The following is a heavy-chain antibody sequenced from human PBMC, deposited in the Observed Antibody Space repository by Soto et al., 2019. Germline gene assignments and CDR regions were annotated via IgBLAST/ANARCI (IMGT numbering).Heavy chain of an antibody. D-gene: IGHD1-26*01. J-gene: IGHJ4*02. CDR2: IFYSGHL. CDR3: SPGGGGYRFDY. CDR1: GASFGTYY. V-gene: IGHV4-59*01. Sequence: QVQLQESGPGLVKPSETLSLTCAVSGASFGTYYWSWIRQPPGKGLGWIGYIFYSGHLKYNPSLKGRLTIPVDPSQNQISLRPTSVTAADPGVYYWSPGGGGYRFDYLGQGTLVTVSA.